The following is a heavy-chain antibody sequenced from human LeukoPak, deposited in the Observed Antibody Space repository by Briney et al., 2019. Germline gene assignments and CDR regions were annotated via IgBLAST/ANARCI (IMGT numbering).Heavy chain of an antibody. CDR2: ISYDGSNK. J-gene: IGHJ4*02. CDR1: GFTFSSYA. CDR3: ARSLEWFDY. Sequence: GGSLRLSCAASGFTFSSYAMHWVRQAPGKGLEWVAVISYDGSNKYYADSVKGRFTISRDNSKNTLYLQMNSLRAEDTAVYYCARSLEWFDYWGQGTLVTVSS. D-gene: IGHD3-3*01. V-gene: IGHV3-30-3*01.